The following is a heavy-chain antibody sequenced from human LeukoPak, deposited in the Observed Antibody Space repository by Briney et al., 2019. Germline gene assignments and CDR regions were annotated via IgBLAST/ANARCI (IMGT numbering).Heavy chain of an antibody. CDR1: GFTFSSYG. D-gene: IGHD2-21*02. CDR2: IRYDGSNK. V-gene: IGHV3-30*02. J-gene: IGHJ4*02. Sequence: PGGSLRLSCAASGFTFSSYGMHWVRQAPGKGLEWVAFIRYDGSNKYYADSVKGRFTISRDNSKNTLYLQMNSLRSEDTAVYYCARVKGCGGDCYYFDYWGQGTLVTVSS. CDR3: ARVKGCGGDCYYFDY.